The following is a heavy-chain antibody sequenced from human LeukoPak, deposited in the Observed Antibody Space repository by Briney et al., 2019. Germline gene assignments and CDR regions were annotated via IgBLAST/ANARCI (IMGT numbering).Heavy chain of an antibody. Sequence: ASVKVSCKASGYTFTGYYMHWVRQAPGQGLEWMGWINPNSGGTNYAQKFQGRVTMTRDTSISTAYVELSRLRSDDTAVYYCARAWSYWGEWEYYFDYWGQGTLVTVSS. D-gene: IGHD1-26*01. J-gene: IGHJ4*02. CDR3: ARAWSYWGEWEYYFDY. V-gene: IGHV1-2*02. CDR2: INPNSGGT. CDR1: GYTFTGYY.